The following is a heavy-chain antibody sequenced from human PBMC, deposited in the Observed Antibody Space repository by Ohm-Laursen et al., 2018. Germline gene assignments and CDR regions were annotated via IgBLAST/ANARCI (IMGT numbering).Heavy chain of an antibody. CDR1: GGTFSSYA. D-gene: IGHD7-27*01. CDR3: ARARGSTGEERNSNCYGMDV. Sequence: GSSVKVSCKASGGTFSSYAISWVRQAPGQGLEWMGGIIPIFGTANYAQKFQGRVTITADESTSTAYMELSSLRSEDTAVYYCARARGSTGEERNSNCYGMDVWGQGTTVTVSS. V-gene: IGHV1-69*01. CDR2: IIPIFGTA. J-gene: IGHJ6*02.